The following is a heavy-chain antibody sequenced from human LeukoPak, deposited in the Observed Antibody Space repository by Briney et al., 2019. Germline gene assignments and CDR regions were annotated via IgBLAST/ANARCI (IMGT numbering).Heavy chain of an antibody. CDR2: INPNSGGT. V-gene: IGHV1-2*02. D-gene: IGHD6-19*01. J-gene: IGHJ3*02. CDR1: GYTFTGYY. CDR3: ARETGSGWYLAAFDI. Sequence: ASVKVSCKASGYTFTGYYMHWVRQAPGQGLEWMGWINPNSGGTNYAQKFQGRVTMTRDTSISTAYMELSRLRSDDTAVYYCARETGSGWYLAAFDIWGQGTMVTVSS.